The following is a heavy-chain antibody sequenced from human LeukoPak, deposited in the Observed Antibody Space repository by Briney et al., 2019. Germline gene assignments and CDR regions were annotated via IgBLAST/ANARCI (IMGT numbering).Heavy chain of an antibody. CDR3: ARVSSGVVIIDY. CDR2: IYHSGST. J-gene: IGHJ4*02. CDR1: GYSISSGYY. V-gene: IGHV4-38-2*02. Sequence: SSETLSLTCTVSGYSISSGYYWGWIRQPPGKGLEWIGSIYHSGSTYYNPSLKSRVTISVDTSKNQFSLKLSSVTAADTAVYYCARVSSGVVIIDYWGQGTLVTVSS. D-gene: IGHD3-3*01.